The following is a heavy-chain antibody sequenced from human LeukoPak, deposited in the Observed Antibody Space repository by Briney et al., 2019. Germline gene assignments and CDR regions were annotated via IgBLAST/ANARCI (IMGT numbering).Heavy chain of an antibody. CDR3: AKSIAARGGIFDP. J-gene: IGHJ5*02. D-gene: IGHD6-6*01. Sequence: GGSLRLSCAASGFTFSSYAMSWVRQAPGKGLEWVANIKQDGSEKYYVDSVKGRFTISRDNAKNSLYLQVNSLRAEDTAVYYCAKSIAARGGIFDPWGQGTLVTVSS. CDR1: GFTFSSYA. CDR2: IKQDGSEK. V-gene: IGHV3-7*01.